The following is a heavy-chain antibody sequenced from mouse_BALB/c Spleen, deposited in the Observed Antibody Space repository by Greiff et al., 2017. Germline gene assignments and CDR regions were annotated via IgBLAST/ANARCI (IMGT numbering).Heavy chain of an antibody. J-gene: IGHJ4*01. V-gene: IGHV6-6*02. CDR1: GFTFSNYW. CDR3: TRRRYAMDY. CDR2: IRLKYNNYAT. Sequence: EVQRVESGGGLVQPGGSMKLSCVASGFTFSNYWMNWVSQSPEKGLEWVAEIRLKYNNYATHYAESVNGRFTISRYDSKSSVYLQMNNLRAEDTGIYYCTRRRYAMDYWGQGTSVTVSS.